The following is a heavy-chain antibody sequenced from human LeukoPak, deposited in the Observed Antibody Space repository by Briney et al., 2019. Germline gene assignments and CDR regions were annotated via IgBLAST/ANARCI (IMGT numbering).Heavy chain of an antibody. Sequence: SGESLTLSCAVSGFSFSTYSMSWVRQPPGKGLEWVSSISRNRRYIYYADSKRGRFTISRDNAKNSLYPQMNSLNPEETAVYYCARVAEAAAFDSWGQGTLVTVS. CDR1: GFSFSTYS. V-gene: IGHV3-21*06. CDR3: ARVAEAAAFDS. D-gene: IGHD6-13*01. J-gene: IGHJ4*02. CDR2: ISRNRRYI.